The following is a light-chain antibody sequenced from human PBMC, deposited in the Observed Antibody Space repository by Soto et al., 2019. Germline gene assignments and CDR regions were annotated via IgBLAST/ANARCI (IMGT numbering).Light chain of an antibody. Sequence: QSVLTQPPSASGTPGQRVTISCTGSSSDIGSNYVYWYQQLPEMAPKLLNYKNDQRPSGISERFSGSKSGTSASLAISGLRTEDEANYYCASWDDTLSGRVFGGGTKLTVL. J-gene: IGLJ3*02. CDR1: SSDIGSNY. V-gene: IGLV1-47*01. CDR3: ASWDDTLSGRV. CDR2: KND.